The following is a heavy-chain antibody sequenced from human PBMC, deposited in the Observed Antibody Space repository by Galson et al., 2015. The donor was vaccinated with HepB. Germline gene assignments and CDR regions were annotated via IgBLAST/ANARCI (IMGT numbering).Heavy chain of an antibody. D-gene: IGHD2-15*01. CDR3: TTGDCSGGRCFSRVG. V-gene: IGHV3-15*01. CDR2: IKRKTDGGTT. CDR1: GFTFSDVW. J-gene: IGHJ4*02. Sequence: SLRLSCAASGFTFSDVWMSWVRQAPGKGLEWVGRIKRKTDGGTTDYAAPVKGRFTISRDDSKNTLYLQMNSLKTEDTAVYYCTTGDCSGGRCFSRVGWGQGTLVSVSS.